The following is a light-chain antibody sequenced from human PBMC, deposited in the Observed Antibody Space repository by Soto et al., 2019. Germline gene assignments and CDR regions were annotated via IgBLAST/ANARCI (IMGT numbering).Light chain of an antibody. V-gene: IGKV1-5*01. CDR2: DAS. CDR3: QQYNSYSVNA. Sequence: DIQMTQFPYTPFASFGDRVPITCRASQSISGWLAWYQQKPGKAPKLLIYDASSLESGVPSRFSGSGSGTEFTLTISRLQPDDFATYCCQQYNSYSVNAFGQGTKVDI. J-gene: IGKJ2*01. CDR1: QSISGW.